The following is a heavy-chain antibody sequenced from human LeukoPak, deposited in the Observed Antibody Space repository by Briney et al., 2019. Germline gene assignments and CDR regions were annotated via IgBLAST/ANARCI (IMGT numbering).Heavy chain of an antibody. CDR3: ARDAPSGEGTTIPFDY. Sequence: ASVKVSCKASGYTFTSYGISWVRQAPGQGLEWMGWISAYNGYTKYAQKFQGRVTVTTDTATSTAYMELRSLRSDDTAVYYCARDAPSGEGTTIPFDYWGQGTLVTVSS. V-gene: IGHV1-18*04. D-gene: IGHD1-7*01. CDR1: GYTFTSYG. J-gene: IGHJ4*02. CDR2: ISAYNGYT.